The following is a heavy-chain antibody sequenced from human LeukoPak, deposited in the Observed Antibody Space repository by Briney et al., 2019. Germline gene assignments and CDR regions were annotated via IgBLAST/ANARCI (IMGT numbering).Heavy chain of an antibody. Sequence: GSLRLSCAASGFTVNNIYMSWVRQAPGKGLEWIGYIYYTGGTNYNPSLKSRVTISVDMSNNQFSLRLSSVTAADTAVYYCARHGSGSYFDYWGQGTLVTVSS. V-gene: IGHV4-59*08. J-gene: IGHJ4*02. D-gene: IGHD3-10*01. CDR3: ARHGSGSYFDY. CDR1: GFTVNNIY. CDR2: IYYTGGT.